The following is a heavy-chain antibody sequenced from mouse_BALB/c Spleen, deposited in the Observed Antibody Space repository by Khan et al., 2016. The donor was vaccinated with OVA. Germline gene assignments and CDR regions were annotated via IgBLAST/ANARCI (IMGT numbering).Heavy chain of an antibody. CDR2: IWGDGST. CDR1: GFSLNGYG. J-gene: IGHJ4*01. Sequence: QVQLKESGPGLVAPSQSLSITCTVSGFSLNGYGVNWVRQPPGKGLEWLGMIWGDGSTDYNSALKSRLSISKDKSKSHVFLKMNSLQTDDTAMYXCARSYVGNYREAIDYWGQGTSVTVSS. D-gene: IGHD2-10*01. V-gene: IGHV2-6-7*01. CDR3: ARSYVGNYREAIDY.